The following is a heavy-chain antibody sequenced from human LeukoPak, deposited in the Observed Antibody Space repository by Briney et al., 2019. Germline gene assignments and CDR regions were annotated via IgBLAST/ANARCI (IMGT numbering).Heavy chain of an antibody. CDR3: AKGPVVTFDI. CDR2: ISYNGRSI. J-gene: IGHJ3*02. V-gene: IGHV3-48*03. CDR1: GFIFSTYE. D-gene: IGHD2-15*01. Sequence: PGGSLRLSCAASGFIFSTYEMNWVRQAPGKGLEWLSYISYNGRSIHYADSVKGRFTISRDNSKKTLYLQMNSLRAEDTAVYYCAKGPVVTFDIWGQGTMVTVSS.